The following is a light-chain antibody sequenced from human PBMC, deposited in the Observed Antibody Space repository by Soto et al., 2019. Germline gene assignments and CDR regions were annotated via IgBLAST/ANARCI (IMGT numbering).Light chain of an antibody. CDR3: QQYNNWPPWT. J-gene: IGKJ1*01. V-gene: IGKV3-15*01. CDR2: GAS. CDR1: QSVSSN. Sequence: EIVMTQSPATLSVSPGERATLSCRASQSVSSNLAWYQQKPGQAPRLLIYGASTRATGIPARFSGSGXXTXXXXTISSLQSEDFAVYYCQQYNNWPPWTFGQGTKVEIK.